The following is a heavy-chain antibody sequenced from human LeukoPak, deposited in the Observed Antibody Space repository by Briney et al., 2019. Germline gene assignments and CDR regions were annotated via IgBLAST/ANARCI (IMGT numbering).Heavy chain of an antibody. J-gene: IGHJ3*02. CDR1: GFTFSSYS. D-gene: IGHD6-13*01. Sequence: GGSLRLSCAASGFTFSSYSMNWVRQAPGKGLEWVSSISSSSSYIYYADSVKGRFTISRDNAKNSLYLQMNSLRAEDTAVYYCARDGSSYAFDIWGQGTMVTISS. CDR3: ARDGSSYAFDI. CDR2: ISSSSSYI. V-gene: IGHV3-21*01.